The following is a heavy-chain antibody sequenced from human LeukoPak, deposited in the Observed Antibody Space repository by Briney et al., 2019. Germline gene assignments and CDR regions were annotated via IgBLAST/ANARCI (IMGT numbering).Heavy chain of an antibody. CDR3: ARRLYQLSRYAFDI. CDR1: GGSISSYY. D-gene: IGHD3-16*02. V-gene: IGHV4-59*12. Sequence: SETLSLTCTVSGGSISSYYWSWIRQPPGKGLEWIGYIYYSGSTNYNPSLKGRVTISVDTSKNQFSLKLRSVTAADTALYYCARRLYQLSRYAFDIWGQGTMVTVSS. J-gene: IGHJ3*02. CDR2: IYYSGST.